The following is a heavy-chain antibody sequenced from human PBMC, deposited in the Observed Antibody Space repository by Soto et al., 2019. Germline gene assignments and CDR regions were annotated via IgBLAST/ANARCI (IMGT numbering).Heavy chain of an antibody. Sequence: EAQMLESGGGSVQPGGSLRLSCAASGFTFSTYAVALVRQSPGKGLEWVSSISASGGDTWYADSVKGRFTISRDNSKNPLSLQMNSLRVENTAVYYCARRPTATASWGQGTLVTVSS. V-gene: IGHV3-23*01. CDR1: GFTFSTYA. D-gene: IGHD1-1*01. CDR2: ISASGGDT. CDR3: ARRPTATAS. J-gene: IGHJ5*02.